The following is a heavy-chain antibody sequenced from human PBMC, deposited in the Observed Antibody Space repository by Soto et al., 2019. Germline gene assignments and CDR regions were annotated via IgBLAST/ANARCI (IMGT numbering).Heavy chain of an antibody. Sequence: SNYMSWVRQAPGKGLEWVSVIYSGGSTYYADSVKGRFTISRDNSKNTLYLQMNSLRAEDTAVYYCAGNDYRAHFDYWGQGTLVTVSS. V-gene: IGHV3-53*01. D-gene: IGHD4-4*01. CDR3: AGNDYRAHFDY. CDR2: IYSGGST. J-gene: IGHJ4*02. CDR1: SNY.